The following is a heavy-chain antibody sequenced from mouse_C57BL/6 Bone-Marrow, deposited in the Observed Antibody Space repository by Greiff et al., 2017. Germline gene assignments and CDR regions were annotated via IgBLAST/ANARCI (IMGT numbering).Heavy chain of an antibody. CDR1: GFTFSNYW. D-gene: IGHD2-4*01. J-gene: IGHJ2*01. Sequence: EVKLVESGGGLVQPGGSMKLSCVASGFTFSNYWMDWVRQSPETGLEWVAQIRLKSDNYATHYAESVKGRFTISRDDSKSSVYLQMNNLRAEDTGIYYCTDDYDDYWGQGTTLTVSS. CDR2: IRLKSDNYAT. V-gene: IGHV6-3*01. CDR3: TDDYDDY.